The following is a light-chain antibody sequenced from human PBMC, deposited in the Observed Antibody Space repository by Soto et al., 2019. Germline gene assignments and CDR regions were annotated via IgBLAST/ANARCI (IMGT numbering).Light chain of an antibody. V-gene: IGKV3-15*01. CDR3: QQYNNWPV. CDR1: QSVSDY. CDR2: GAS. J-gene: IGKJ1*01. Sequence: ETLMTQSPATLSVSPGERATLSCRASQSVSDYLAWYQQRPGQAPRLLIFGASTRATGFPARFSGSGSGTEFTLTISSLQSEDFAVYYCQQYNNWPVFGQGTKVDI.